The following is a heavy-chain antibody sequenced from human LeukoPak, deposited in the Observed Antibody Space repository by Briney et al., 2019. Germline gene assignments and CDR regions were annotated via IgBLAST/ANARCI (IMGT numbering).Heavy chain of an antibody. CDR3: ARGAFDL. V-gene: IGHV4-39*07. CDR2: VFYSGSP. CDR1: GGSISSSNSY. J-gene: IGHJ2*01. Sequence: SGTLSLTCAVSGGSISSSNSYWGWIRQPPGQGLEWIGTVFYSGSPYYNPSLKSRVTISMDTSKNQFSLNLTSVTAADTAVYYCARGAFDLWGRGTLVTVSS.